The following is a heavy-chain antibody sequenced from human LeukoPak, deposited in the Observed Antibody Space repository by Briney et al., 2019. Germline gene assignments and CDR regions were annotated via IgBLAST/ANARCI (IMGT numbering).Heavy chain of an antibody. CDR3: ARSESGPCTGGVCYKWYYYCYMDV. V-gene: IGHV1-18*01. D-gene: IGHD2-8*02. Sequence: ASVKVSCKASGYTFTSYGISWVRQAPGQGLEWMGWISAYNGNTNYAQKLQGRVTMTTDTSTSTAYMHLRSLRSDDTAVYYCARSESGPCTGGVCYKWYYYCYMDVWGKGTTVTVSS. J-gene: IGHJ6*03. CDR2: ISAYNGNT. CDR1: GYTFTSYG.